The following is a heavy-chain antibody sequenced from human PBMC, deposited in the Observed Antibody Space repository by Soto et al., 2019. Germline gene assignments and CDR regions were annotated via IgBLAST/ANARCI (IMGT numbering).Heavy chain of an antibody. Sequence: QVQLVQSGAEEKKPGASAKVSCKASGYTFSDYAIHWVRQAPGQRPEWMGWINAGNGNTKYSQKFQGRVTITRDTSASTAYMELSSLRSEDTAVYYCARGTPVWFDPWGQGTLVTVSS. V-gene: IGHV1-3*05. CDR1: GYTFSDYA. CDR2: INAGNGNT. J-gene: IGHJ5*02. CDR3: ARGTPVWFDP. D-gene: IGHD3-10*01.